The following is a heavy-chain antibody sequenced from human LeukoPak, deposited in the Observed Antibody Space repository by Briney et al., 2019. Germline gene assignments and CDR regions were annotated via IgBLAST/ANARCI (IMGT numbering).Heavy chain of an antibody. J-gene: IGHJ4*02. Sequence: GGSLRLSCAASGFTFSSYWMSWVRQAPGKGLEWVANIKQDGSEKYYVDSVKGRFTISRDNAKNSLYLQMNSLRAEDTAVYYCARDRYYYDGSGYYRLDYWGQGTLVTVSS. CDR1: GFTFSSYW. V-gene: IGHV3-7*01. CDR2: IKQDGSEK. D-gene: IGHD3-22*01. CDR3: ARDRYYYDGSGYYRLDY.